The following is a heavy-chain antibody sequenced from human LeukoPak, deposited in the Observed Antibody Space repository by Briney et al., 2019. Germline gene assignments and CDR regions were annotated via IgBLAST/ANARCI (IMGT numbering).Heavy chain of an antibody. Sequence: ASVKVSCKASGYTFTGYYMHWVRQAPGQGLEWMGRINPNSGGTNYAQKFQGRVTMTRDTSISTAYMELSRLRSDHTAVYYCARDLMAEEDIVVVVAATGFDYWGQGTLVTVSS. CDR1: GYTFTGYY. CDR3: ARDLMAEEDIVVVVAATGFDY. CDR2: INPNSGGT. V-gene: IGHV1-2*06. D-gene: IGHD2-15*01. J-gene: IGHJ4*02.